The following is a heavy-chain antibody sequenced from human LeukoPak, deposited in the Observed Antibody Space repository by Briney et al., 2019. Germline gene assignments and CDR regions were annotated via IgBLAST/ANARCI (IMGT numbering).Heavy chain of an antibody. CDR2: IYGGDST. CDR3: ARDRQWLDYGMDV. V-gene: IGHV3-53*01. D-gene: IGHD6-19*01. Sequence: GGSLRLSCAASGFTVSSNYMTWVRQAPGKGLEWVSVIYGGDSTYYADSVKGRFTISRDNSKNTLYLQMNSLRAEDTAVYYCARDRQWLDYGMDVWGQGTTVTVSS. J-gene: IGHJ6*02. CDR1: GFTVSSNY.